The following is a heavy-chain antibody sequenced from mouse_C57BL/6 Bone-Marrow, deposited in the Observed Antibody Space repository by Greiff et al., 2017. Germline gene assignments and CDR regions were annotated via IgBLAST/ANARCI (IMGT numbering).Heavy chain of an antibody. CDR3: ARWDYYGSSSFDY. V-gene: IGHV1-4*01. J-gene: IGHJ2*01. D-gene: IGHD1-1*01. CDR2: INPSSGYT. Sequence: VQLQQSGAELARPGASVKMSCKASGYTFTSYTMHWVKQRPGQGLEWIGYINPSSGYTKYNQKFKDKATLTADKSSSTAYMQLGSLTSEDSAVYYCARWDYYGSSSFDYWGRGTTLTVSS. CDR1: GYTFTSYT.